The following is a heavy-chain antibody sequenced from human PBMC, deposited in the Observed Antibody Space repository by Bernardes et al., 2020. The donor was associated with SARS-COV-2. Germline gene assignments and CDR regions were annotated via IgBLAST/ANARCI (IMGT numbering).Heavy chain of an antibody. V-gene: IGHV1-2*02. J-gene: IGHJ6*02. D-gene: IGHD3-22*01. CDR3: ALSPTNYDGYGMDV. CDR2: NHSTSGGT. Sequence: ASVKVSCKASGYTFTGYYIHWFPQAPGQGPERMGWNHSTSGGTNYEQKFQGRVTMTRDTSIRTADMELSRLRSDDTALYYCALSPTNYDGYGMDVWVQGTTVILSS. CDR1: GYTFTGYY.